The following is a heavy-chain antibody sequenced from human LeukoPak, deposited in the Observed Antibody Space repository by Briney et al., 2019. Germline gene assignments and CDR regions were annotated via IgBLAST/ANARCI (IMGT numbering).Heavy chain of an antibody. D-gene: IGHD5-24*01. Sequence: SETLSLTCDASGDSISSYYWSWIRQPAGKGLEWLGRIYPSGSANYNPSLKSRGTMSVDTSKNQFSLRLSSVTAADTAVYFCARDYNNWYFDLWGRGTLVTVSS. CDR3: ARDYNNWYFDL. J-gene: IGHJ2*01. CDR2: IYPSGSA. CDR1: GDSISSYY. V-gene: IGHV4-4*07.